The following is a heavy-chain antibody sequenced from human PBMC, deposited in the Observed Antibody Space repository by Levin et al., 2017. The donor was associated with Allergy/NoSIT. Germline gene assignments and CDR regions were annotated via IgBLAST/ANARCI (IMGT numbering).Heavy chain of an antibody. D-gene: IGHD5-12*01. J-gene: IGHJ3*01. CDR2: IHPADSDT. CDR1: GYSFTTYW. Sequence: GESLKISCRGFGYSFTTYWIGWVRQMPGEGLEWMGIIHPADSDTRYSPSFQGQATISADKSISTAYLQWSSLKASDTAIYYCARQGNRGYSGSDYRDAFELWGQGTLVTVSS. V-gene: IGHV5-51*01. CDR3: ARQGNRGYSGSDYRDAFEL.